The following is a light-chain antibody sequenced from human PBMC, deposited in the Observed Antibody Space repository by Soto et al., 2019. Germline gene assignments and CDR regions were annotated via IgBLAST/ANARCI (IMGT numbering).Light chain of an antibody. Sequence: DIQMTQSPSSLSASVGDTVTITCRASQSISVHLNWYQQKPGKVLILLIYAASNLQSGVPLRFSGSGSETDFALTISSLQPEDFATYYCQQSYITPYTFGQGTKLEIK. V-gene: IGKV1-39*01. J-gene: IGKJ2*01. CDR2: AAS. CDR1: QSISVH. CDR3: QQSYITPYT.